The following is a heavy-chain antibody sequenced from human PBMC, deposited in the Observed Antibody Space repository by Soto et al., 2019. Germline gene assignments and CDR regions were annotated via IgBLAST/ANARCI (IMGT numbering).Heavy chain of an antibody. Sequence: QVQLQQSGPRLVNPSETLSLTCTVSSGPDRSHNWGWIRQPPGRGLEWIGYVYYTGDTAYNPSLRSRVSISADTSTNDISLTLSSVTAAVTAVYYCVRQGIDYLHGLVDVWGQGTTVSVSS. J-gene: IGHJ6*01. CDR2: VYYTGDT. V-gene: IGHV4-59*08. D-gene: IGHD4-17*01. CDR1: SGPDRSHN. CDR3: VRQGIDYLHGLVDV.